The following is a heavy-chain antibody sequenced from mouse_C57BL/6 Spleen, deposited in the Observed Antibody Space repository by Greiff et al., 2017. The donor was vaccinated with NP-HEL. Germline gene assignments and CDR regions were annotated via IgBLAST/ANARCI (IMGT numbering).Heavy chain of an antibody. J-gene: IGHJ2*01. V-gene: IGHV5-17*01. D-gene: IGHD1-1*01. Sequence: EVNVVESGGGLVKPGGSLKLSCAASGFTFSDYGMHWVRQAPEKGLEWVAYISSGSSTIYYADTVKGRFTISRDNAKNTLFLQMTSLRSEDTAMYYCARAGVYYGSSLGYWGQGTTLTVSS. CDR2: ISSGSSTI. CDR1: GFTFSDYG. CDR3: ARAGVYYGSSLGY.